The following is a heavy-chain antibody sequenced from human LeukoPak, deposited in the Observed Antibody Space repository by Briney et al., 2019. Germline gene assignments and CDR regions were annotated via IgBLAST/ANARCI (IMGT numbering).Heavy chain of an antibody. D-gene: IGHD2-2*01. Sequence: GGSLRLSCAASGFTFSSYSMNWVRQAPGKGLEWVSAISGSGGSTHYADSVKGRFTISRDNSKNTLYLQMNSLRAEDTAVYYCAKGAEYADTNWFDPWGQGTLVTVSS. CDR2: ISGSGGST. V-gene: IGHV3-23*01. J-gene: IGHJ5*02. CDR1: GFTFSSYS. CDR3: AKGAEYADTNWFDP.